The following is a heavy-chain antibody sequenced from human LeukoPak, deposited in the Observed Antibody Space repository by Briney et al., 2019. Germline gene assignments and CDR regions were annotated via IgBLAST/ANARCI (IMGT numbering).Heavy chain of an antibody. CDR2: IVPIFGTT. CDR1: EGTFSSYS. J-gene: IGHJ4*02. Sequence: SVKVSCKASEGTFSSYSISWARQAPGQGLEWMGRIVPIFGTTNYAQNFQGRVTITTDESTSTAYMELSSLRSEDTAVYYCAGDRNWGQGTLVTVSS. V-gene: IGHV1-69*05. CDR3: AGDRN.